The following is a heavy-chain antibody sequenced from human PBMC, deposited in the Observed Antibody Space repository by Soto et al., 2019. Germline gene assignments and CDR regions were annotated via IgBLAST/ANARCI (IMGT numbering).Heavy chain of an antibody. J-gene: IGHJ4*02. D-gene: IGHD1-26*01. V-gene: IGHV4-59*01. Sequence: QVQLQESGPGLVKPSETLSLTCTVSGGSISTYYWSWVRQPPGKGLEWIGYIHYSGRTNYNPSLESRVTISVDMSKNQFSLKLSSVTAADTAVYYCARAGFSGSYYDIDYWGQGTVVTVSS. CDR2: IHYSGRT. CDR1: GGSISTYY. CDR3: ARAGFSGSYYDIDY.